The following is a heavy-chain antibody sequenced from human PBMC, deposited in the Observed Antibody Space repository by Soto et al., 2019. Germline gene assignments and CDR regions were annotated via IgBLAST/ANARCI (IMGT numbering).Heavy chain of an antibody. D-gene: IGHD4-17*01. CDR3: ARDPTYWYFDL. CDR2: INIDGSST. Sequence: GGSLRLSCAASGFTFRSNWMHWVRQAPGKGLVWVSRINIDGSSTSYADSVKGRFTISRDNAKNTLYLQMNSLRTEDTAVYYCARDPTYWYFDLWGRGTLVTVSS. J-gene: IGHJ2*01. V-gene: IGHV3-74*01. CDR1: GFTFRSNW.